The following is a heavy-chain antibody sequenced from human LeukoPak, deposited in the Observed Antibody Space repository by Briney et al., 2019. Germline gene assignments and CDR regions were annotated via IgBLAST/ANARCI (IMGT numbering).Heavy chain of an antibody. V-gene: IGHV3-30*04. CDR2: ISYDGSNK. CDR1: GFTFSSYA. J-gene: IGHJ6*02. Sequence: GGSLRLSCAASGFTFSSYAMHWVRQAPGKGLEWVAVISYDGSNKYYADSVKGRFTISRDNSKNTLYLQMNSLRAEDTAVYYCARDHHAANFIGTYYYYGMDVWGQGTTVTVSS. CDR3: ARDHHAANFIGTYYYYGMDV. D-gene: IGHD4/OR15-4a*01.